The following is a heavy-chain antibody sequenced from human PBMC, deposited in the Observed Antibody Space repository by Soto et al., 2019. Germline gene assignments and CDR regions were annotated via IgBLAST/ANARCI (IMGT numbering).Heavy chain of an antibody. CDR1: GFTFSNAW. V-gene: IGHV3-15*01. D-gene: IGHD3-16*02. Sequence: EVQLVESGGGLVKPGGSLRLSCAASGFTFSNAWMSWVRQAPGKGLEWVGRIKSKTDGGTTDYAAPVKGRFTISRDDSKNTLYLQMNSLKTEDTAVYYCTAPAMITFGGVIVLDYWGQGTLVTVSS. J-gene: IGHJ4*02. CDR2: IKSKTDGGTT. CDR3: TAPAMITFGGVIVLDY.